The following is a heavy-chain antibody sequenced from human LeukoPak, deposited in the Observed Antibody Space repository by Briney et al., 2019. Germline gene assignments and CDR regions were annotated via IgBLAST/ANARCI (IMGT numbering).Heavy chain of an antibody. CDR1: GFTFTDSY. CDR2: ISSHGSTI. V-gene: IGHV3-11*04. Sequence: KPGGSLRLSCAASGFTFTDSYMTWVRQAPGKGLERISYISSHGSTIYYADSVKGRFTISRDSANNSLYLQMNSLTAADTALYFCARVNMIRGVIDYWGQGTLVTVSS. D-gene: IGHD3-10*01. J-gene: IGHJ4*02. CDR3: ARVNMIRGVIDY.